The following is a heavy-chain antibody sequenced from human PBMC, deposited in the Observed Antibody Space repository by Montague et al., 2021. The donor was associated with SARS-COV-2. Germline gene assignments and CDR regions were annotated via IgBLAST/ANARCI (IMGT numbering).Heavy chain of an antibody. V-gene: IGHV1-24*01. Sequence: SVKVSCKVSGYSLSQTTIHWVRQAPGNGLEWMGSFDPQDVETVYTQTLQGRVAMTADSSTETAYMELTNLTSDDTAVYYCTTYSISGVVIYAFAFWGQGTMVTVSS. D-gene: IGHD3-3*01. CDR3: TTYSISGVVIYAFAF. J-gene: IGHJ3*01. CDR2: FDPQDVET. CDR1: GYSLSQTT.